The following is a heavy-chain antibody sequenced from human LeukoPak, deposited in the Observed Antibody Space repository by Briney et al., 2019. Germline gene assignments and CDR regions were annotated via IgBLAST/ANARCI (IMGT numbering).Heavy chain of an antibody. CDR1: GGSISSHD. V-gene: IGHV4-59*08. Sequence: SETLSLTCNVSGGSISSHDWSWIRQPPGMGLEWIGYIYYSGSTKYYPALKSRVTIPVDTSKNQSYLKLNSVTAPDTAVYYCARHSEVFAPLDHWGQGTLVTVPS. J-gene: IGHJ4*02. CDR2: IYYSGST. D-gene: IGHD2-8*01. CDR3: ARHSEVFAPLDH.